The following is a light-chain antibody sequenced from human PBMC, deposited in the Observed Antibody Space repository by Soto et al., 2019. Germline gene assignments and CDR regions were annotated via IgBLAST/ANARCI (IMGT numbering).Light chain of an antibody. V-gene: IGLV1-40*01. Sequence: VLTQPPSVSGAPGQRVTISCTGSSSNIGAGYDVHWYQQLPGTAPKLLIYGNSNRPSGVPDRFSGSKSGTSASLAITGLQAEDEADYYCQSYDSSLSSWVFGGGTKLTVL. J-gene: IGLJ2*01. CDR3: QSYDSSLSSWV. CDR1: SSNIGAGYD. CDR2: GNS.